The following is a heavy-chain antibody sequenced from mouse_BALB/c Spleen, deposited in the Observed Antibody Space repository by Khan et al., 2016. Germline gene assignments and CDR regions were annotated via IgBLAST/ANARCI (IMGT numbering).Heavy chain of an antibody. Sequence: EVELGESGGGLVQPGGSRKLSCAASVFTFSSFGMHWVRQAPEKGLEWVAYISSGSSTIYYADTVKGRFNISIDNPKNTLSMQMTSLRSEDTAMYYCARSDYYGSSYGFDYWGQGTTLTVSS. V-gene: IGHV5-17*02. CDR2: ISSGSSTI. D-gene: IGHD1-1*01. CDR3: ARSDYYGSSYGFDY. CDR1: VFTFSSFG. J-gene: IGHJ2*01.